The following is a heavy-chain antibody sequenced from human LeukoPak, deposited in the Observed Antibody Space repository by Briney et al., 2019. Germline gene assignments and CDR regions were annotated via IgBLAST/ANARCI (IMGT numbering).Heavy chain of an antibody. J-gene: IGHJ6*02. D-gene: IGHD5-18*01. CDR1: GGSISSSSYY. CDR2: IYYSGST. CDR3: AGTSDTAMLGPTNYYYYYGMDV. V-gene: IGHV4-39*01. Sequence: PSETLSLTCTVSGGSISSSSYYWGWIRQPPGKGLEWIGSIYYSGSTYYNPSLKSRVTISVDTSKNQFSLKLSSVTAADTAVYYCAGTSDTAMLGPTNYYYYYGMDVWGQGTTVTVSS.